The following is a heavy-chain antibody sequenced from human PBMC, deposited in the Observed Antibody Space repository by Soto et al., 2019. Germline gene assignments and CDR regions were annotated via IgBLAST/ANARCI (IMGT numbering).Heavy chain of an antibody. CDR1: GFTFSSYA. CDR2: ISGSGGST. CDR3: AKDALVVPDDYYYYYMDV. D-gene: IGHD2-2*01. Sequence: GGSLRLSCAASGFTFSSYAMSWVRQAPGKGLEWVSAISGSGGSTYYADSVKGRFTISRDNSKNTLYLQMNSLRAEDTAVYYCAKDALVVPDDYYYYYMDVWGKGTTVTVSS. J-gene: IGHJ6*03. V-gene: IGHV3-23*01.